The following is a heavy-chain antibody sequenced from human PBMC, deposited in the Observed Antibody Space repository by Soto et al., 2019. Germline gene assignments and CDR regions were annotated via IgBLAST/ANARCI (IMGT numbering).Heavy chain of an antibody. CDR1: GDTFGSYA. CDR3: ARNLRYFGSGSFFRGMDV. V-gene: IGHV1-69*01. J-gene: IGHJ6*02. Sequence: QVLLVQSGAEVKKPGSSVKVSCKTSGDTFGSYAISWVRQAPGQGLEWMGGIIPFIRASNYAQKFQGRATITADESTTTVHMDLSSLRFEDTAVYYCARNLRYFGSGSFFRGMDVWGQGTTVTVSS. CDR2: IIPFIRAS. D-gene: IGHD3-10*01.